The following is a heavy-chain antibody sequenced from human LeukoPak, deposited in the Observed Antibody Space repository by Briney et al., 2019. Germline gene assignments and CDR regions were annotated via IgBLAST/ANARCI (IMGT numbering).Heavy chain of an antibody. CDR2: IYTSGST. V-gene: IGHV4-4*07. CDR1: GGSISSYY. J-gene: IGHJ6*03. Sequence: SETLSLTCTVSGGSISSYYWSWIRQPAGKGLEWIGRIYTSGSTNYNPSLKCRVTMSVDTSKNQFSLKLTSLTAADTAVYYCARDLPGATAGSMDVWGKGTTVTVSS. CDR3: ARDLPGATAGSMDV. D-gene: IGHD6-13*01.